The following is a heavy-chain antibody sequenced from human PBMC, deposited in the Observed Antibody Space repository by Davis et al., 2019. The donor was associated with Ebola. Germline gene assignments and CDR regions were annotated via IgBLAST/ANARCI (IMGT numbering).Heavy chain of an antibody. Sequence: ASVKVSCKASGYTFTSYDINWVRQATGQGLEWMGWMNPNSGGTNYAQKFQGWVTMTRDTSISTAYMELSRLRSDDTAVYYCARGLLWFGELLPHYYFDYWGQGTLVTVSS. CDR2: MNPNSGGT. CDR3: ARGLLWFGELLPHYYFDY. D-gene: IGHD3-10*01. V-gene: IGHV1-2*04. J-gene: IGHJ4*02. CDR1: GYTFTSYD.